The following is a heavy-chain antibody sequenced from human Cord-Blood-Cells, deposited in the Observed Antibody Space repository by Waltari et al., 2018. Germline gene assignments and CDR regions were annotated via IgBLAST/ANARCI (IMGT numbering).Heavy chain of an antibody. CDR1: GGSISSSSYY. J-gene: IGHJ2*01. CDR2: IYYSGST. CDR3: ASRGVQDVFDL. Sequence: QLQLQESGPGLVKPSETLSLTCTVSGGSISSSSYYWGWIRQPPGRGLEWIGRIYYSGSTYYTPSLKSQVTISVDTSKNQFSLKLSSVTAADTAVYYCASRGVQDVFDLWGRGTLVTVSS. V-gene: IGHV4-39*01. D-gene: IGHD2-15*01.